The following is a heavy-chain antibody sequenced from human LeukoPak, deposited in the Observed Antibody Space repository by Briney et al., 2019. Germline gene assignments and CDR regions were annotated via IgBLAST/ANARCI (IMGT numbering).Heavy chain of an antibody. CDR1: DGSFSGYY. CDR2: INHSGST. J-gene: IGHJ5*02. CDR3: ARTVPRYYSYEPYNWFDP. V-gene: IGHV4-34*01. Sequence: SETLSLTCAVYDGSFSGYYWSWIRQPPGKGLEWIGEINHSGSTNYNPSLKSRVTISVDTSKNQFSLKLSSVTAADTAVYYCARTVPRYYSYEPYNWFDPWGQGTLVTVSS. D-gene: IGHD5-18*01.